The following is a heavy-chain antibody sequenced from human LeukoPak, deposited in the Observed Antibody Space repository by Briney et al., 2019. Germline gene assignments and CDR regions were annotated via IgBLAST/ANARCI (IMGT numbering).Heavy chain of an antibody. CDR1: GFTFSSYS. J-gene: IGHJ6*03. V-gene: IGHV3-48*01. Sequence: PGGSLRLSCAASGFTFSSYSMNWVRQAPGKGLEWVSYISSSSSTIYYADSVKGRFTISRDNTKNSLYLQMNSLRAEDTAVYYCVRRGHDFWSGYHYMDVWGKGTTVTVSS. CDR2: ISSSSSTI. CDR3: VRRGHDFWSGYHYMDV. D-gene: IGHD3-3*01.